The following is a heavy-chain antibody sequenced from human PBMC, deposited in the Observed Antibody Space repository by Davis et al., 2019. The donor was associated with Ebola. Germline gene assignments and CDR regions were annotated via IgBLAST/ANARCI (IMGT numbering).Heavy chain of an antibody. V-gene: IGHV1-69*13. CDR2: IIPIFGTM. Sequence: SVKVSCKASGYTFTSYGINWVRQAPGQGLEWMGGIIPIFGTMNYAQKFQGRVTITADESTTTAYMELSSLRSEDTAVYYCARDITGTASGMDVWGKGTTVTVSS. CDR3: ARDITGTASGMDV. J-gene: IGHJ6*04. CDR1: GYTFTSYG. D-gene: IGHD1-20*01.